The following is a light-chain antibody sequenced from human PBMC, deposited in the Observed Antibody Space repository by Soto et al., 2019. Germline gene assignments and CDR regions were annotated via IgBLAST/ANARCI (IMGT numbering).Light chain of an antibody. CDR1: QSISSY. J-gene: IGKJ4*01. CDR3: PQSYSSPLS. CDR2: AAA. Sequence: DIQMTQSPSSLSASVGDRVTITCRASQSISSYLNWYQQKPGKAPKLLIYAAASLQSGVPSRFSGSGSGTHFTLTISSLQPEDFATYYCPQSYSSPLSFSGGNKVDIK. V-gene: IGKV1-39*01.